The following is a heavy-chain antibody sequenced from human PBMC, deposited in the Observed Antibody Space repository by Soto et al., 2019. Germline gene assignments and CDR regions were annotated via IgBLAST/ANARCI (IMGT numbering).Heavy chain of an antibody. D-gene: IGHD2-8*01. CDR1: GCTFINYE. CDR2: ISSSGSTM. CDR3: VRGGVY. Sequence: SLRLSCGPSGCTFINYEMNWVRQAPGKGLEWVSYISSSGSTMYYADSVKGRFTISRDNAKNSLYLQMNSLKVEDTAVYYCVRGGVYWGQGTLVTVSS. J-gene: IGHJ4*02. V-gene: IGHV3-48*03.